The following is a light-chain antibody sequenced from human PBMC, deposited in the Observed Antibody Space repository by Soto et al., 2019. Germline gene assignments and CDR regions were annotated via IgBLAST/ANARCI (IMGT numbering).Light chain of an antibody. CDR1: QGIDNY. CDR3: QQYGSSPIP. J-gene: IGKJ5*01. Sequence: MNHSPSSLSASVGDRVIITCRASQGIDNYLAWYQQRPGKVPKLLIYAASTLQSGVPSRFSGSGSGTEFTLTISRLEPEDFAVYYCQQYGSSPIPFGQGTLLAVK. V-gene: IGKV1-27*01. CDR2: AAS.